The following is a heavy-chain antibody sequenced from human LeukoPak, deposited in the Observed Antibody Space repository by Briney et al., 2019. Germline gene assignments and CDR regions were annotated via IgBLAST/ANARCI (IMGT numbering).Heavy chain of an antibody. CDR3: AKDQNYYGSGGPDDY. Sequence: PGGSLRLSCAVSGFTFSSYAMNWVRQPPGKGLEWVSVISGSGGSTHYADSVKGRFTISRDNSNSTLYLQMNSLRAEDTALYYCAKDQNYYGSGGPDDYWGQGTLVTVSS. CDR1: GFTFSSYA. J-gene: IGHJ4*02. CDR2: ISGSGGST. V-gene: IGHV3-23*01. D-gene: IGHD3-10*01.